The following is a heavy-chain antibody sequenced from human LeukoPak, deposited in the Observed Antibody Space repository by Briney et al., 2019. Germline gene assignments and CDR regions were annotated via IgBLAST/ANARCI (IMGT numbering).Heavy chain of an antibody. D-gene: IGHD3-22*01. Sequence: GGSLRLSCAASGFTFSNYYMSWVRQAPGRGLEWISYISSSGSTIYYPDSVKGRFTISRDNAKNSLDLQMNSLRAEDTAVYYCASPPPRDSSGYPLFYYWGQGTLVTVSS. CDR1: GFTFSNYY. CDR2: ISSSGSTI. CDR3: ASPPPRDSSGYPLFYY. V-gene: IGHV3-11*01. J-gene: IGHJ4*02.